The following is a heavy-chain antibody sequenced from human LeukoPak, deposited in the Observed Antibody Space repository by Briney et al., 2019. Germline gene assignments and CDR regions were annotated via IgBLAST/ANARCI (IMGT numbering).Heavy chain of an antibody. Sequence: SETLSLTCAVYGGSFSGYYWSWIRQPPGKGLEWIGEINHSGSTNYNPSLKSRVTISVDTSKNQFSLKLSSVTAADTAVYYCARGHPTLGYCSGGSCYRRINWFDPWGQGTLVTVSS. V-gene: IGHV4-34*01. CDR3: ARGHPTLGYCSGGSCYRRINWFDP. J-gene: IGHJ5*02. CDR1: GGSFSGYY. D-gene: IGHD2-15*01. CDR2: INHSGST.